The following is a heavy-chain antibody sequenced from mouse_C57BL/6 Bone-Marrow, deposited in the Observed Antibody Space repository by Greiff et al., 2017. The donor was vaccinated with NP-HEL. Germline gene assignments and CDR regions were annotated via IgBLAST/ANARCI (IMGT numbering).Heavy chain of an antibody. V-gene: IGHV14-4*01. Sequence: VQLQQSGAELVRPGASVKLSCTVSGFNIKDDYMHWVKQRPEQGLEWIGWIDPENGDTEYASKFQGKATLTAATSSNTAYLQLSSRTAEDTAVYYCTTGGSSPYAMDYWGQGTSVTVSS. CDR1: GFNIKDDY. D-gene: IGHD1-1*01. CDR2: IDPENGDT. CDR3: TTGGSSPYAMDY. J-gene: IGHJ4*01.